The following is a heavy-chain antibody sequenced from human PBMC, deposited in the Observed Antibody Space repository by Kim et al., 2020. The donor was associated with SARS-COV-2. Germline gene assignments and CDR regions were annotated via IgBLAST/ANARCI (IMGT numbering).Heavy chain of an antibody. CDR2: ISYDGSNK. CDR3: ARAGYCSSTSCYDYYYYG. Sequence: GGSLRLSCAASGFTFSSYGMHWVRQAPGKGLEWVAVISYDGSNKYYADSVKGRFTISRDNSKNTLYLQMNSLRAEDTAVYYCARAGYCSSTSCYDYYYYG. CDR1: GFTFSSYG. V-gene: IGHV3-30*03. J-gene: IGHJ6*01. D-gene: IGHD2-2*01.